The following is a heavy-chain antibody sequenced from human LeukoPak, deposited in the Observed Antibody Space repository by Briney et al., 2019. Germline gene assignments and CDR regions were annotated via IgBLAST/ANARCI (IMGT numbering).Heavy chain of an antibody. V-gene: IGHV3-23*01. Sequence: SGGSLRLSCAASGFTFSSSAMSWVRQVPGKGLEWVSAISGSGGSTYYADSVKGRFTISRDNSKNTLYLQMNSLRAEDTAVYYCAKDRCTNGVCYYDYWGQGTLVTVSS. CDR2: ISGSGGST. J-gene: IGHJ4*02. CDR1: GFTFSSSA. CDR3: AKDRCTNGVCYYDY. D-gene: IGHD2-8*01.